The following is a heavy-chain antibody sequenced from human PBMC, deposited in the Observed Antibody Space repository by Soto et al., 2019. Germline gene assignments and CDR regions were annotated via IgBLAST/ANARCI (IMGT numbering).Heavy chain of an antibody. CDR3: ARHDSSSDNYYYYGMDV. V-gene: IGHV5-51*01. CDR1: VYSFTSYW. CDR2: IYPGDSDT. J-gene: IGHJ6*02. Sequence: HGESLKISWKVSVYSFTSYWIGWVRPMPGKGLEWMGIIYPGDSDTRYSPSFQGQVTISADKSISTAYLQWSSLKASDTAMYYCARHDSSSDNYYYYGMDVWGQGTTVTVSS. D-gene: IGHD6-6*01.